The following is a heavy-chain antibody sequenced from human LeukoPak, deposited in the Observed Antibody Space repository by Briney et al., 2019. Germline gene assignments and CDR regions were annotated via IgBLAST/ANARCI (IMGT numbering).Heavy chain of an antibody. V-gene: IGHV4-34*01. D-gene: IGHD3-3*01. CDR3: ARDPWSGELPFDY. CDR2: INHSGST. CDR1: GGSFSGYY. Sequence: SETLSLTCAVYGGSFSGYYWSWIRKPPGKGLKWIGEINHSGSTNYNPSLKSRVTISVDTSKNQFSLKLSSVTAADTAVYYCARDPWSGELPFDYWGQGTLVTVSS. J-gene: IGHJ4*02.